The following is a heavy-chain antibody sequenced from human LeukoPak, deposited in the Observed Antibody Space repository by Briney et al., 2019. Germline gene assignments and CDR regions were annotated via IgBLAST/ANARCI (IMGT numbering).Heavy chain of an antibody. CDR2: IWYDGSNK. Sequence: PGRSLRLSCAASGFTFSSYGMHWARQAPGKGLEWVAVIWYDGSNKYYADSVKGRFTISRDNSKNTLYLQMNSLRAEDTAVYYCARSIVGATVGYFDYWGQGTLVTVSS. D-gene: IGHD1-26*01. V-gene: IGHV3-33*01. J-gene: IGHJ4*02. CDR1: GFTFSSYG. CDR3: ARSIVGATVGYFDY.